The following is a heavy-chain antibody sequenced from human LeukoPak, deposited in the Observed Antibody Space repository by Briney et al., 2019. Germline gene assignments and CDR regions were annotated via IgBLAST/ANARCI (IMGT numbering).Heavy chain of an antibody. D-gene: IGHD6-19*01. J-gene: IGHJ4*02. CDR1: GFTFSGSA. CDR2: IRSKDNSYAT. V-gene: IGHV3-73*01. Sequence: PGGSLRLSCAASGFTFSGSAMHWVRQASGKGVDWVGRIRSKDNSYATAYAASVKGRFTISRDDSKNTAYLQMNSLKTEDTAVYYCTSVLPGYSSGWFDWGQGTLVTVSS. CDR3: TSVLPGYSSGWFD.